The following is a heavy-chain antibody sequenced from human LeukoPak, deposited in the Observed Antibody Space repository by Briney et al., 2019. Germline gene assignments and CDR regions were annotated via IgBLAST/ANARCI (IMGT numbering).Heavy chain of an antibody. D-gene: IGHD5-18*01. CDR3: ARDGGGYSYGFDY. CDR2: IYYSGST. CDR1: SGSITNYY. Sequence: SETLSLTCTVSSGSITNYYWSWIRQPPGKGLEWIEFIYYSGSTNYNPSLKSRVTISVDTSKNQFSLKLSSVTAADTAVYYCARDGGGYSYGFDYWGQGTLVTVSS. J-gene: IGHJ4*02. V-gene: IGHV4-59*01.